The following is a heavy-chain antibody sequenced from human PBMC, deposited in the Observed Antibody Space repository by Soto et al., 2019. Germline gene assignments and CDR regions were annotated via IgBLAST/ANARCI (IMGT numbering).Heavy chain of an antibody. J-gene: IGHJ5*02. CDR2: IWYDGSNK. Sequence: GGSLRLSCAASGFTFSSYGMHWVRQAPGKGLEWVAVIWYDGSNKYYADSVKGRFTISRDNSKNTLYLQMNSLRAEDTAVYYCARDVSIAAAGPMYFDPWGQGTLVTVSS. CDR1: GFTFSSYG. V-gene: IGHV3-33*01. CDR3: ARDVSIAAAGPMYFDP. D-gene: IGHD6-13*01.